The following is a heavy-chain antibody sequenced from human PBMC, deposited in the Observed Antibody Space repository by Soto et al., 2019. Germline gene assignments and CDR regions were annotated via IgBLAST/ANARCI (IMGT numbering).Heavy chain of an antibody. CDR1: GDSITSRNW. CDR2: IYHSGAS. J-gene: IGHJ4*02. CDR3: VRDLGTGTDY. D-gene: IGHD1-1*01. V-gene: IGHV4-4*02. Sequence: SETLSLTCAVSGDSITSRNWWSWVRQAPGKGLEWIGEIYHSGASTYNPSLKSRTTMSVDPSNNHFSLKLTSVTAADTAVYFCVRDLGTGTDYWGRGTLVTVSS.